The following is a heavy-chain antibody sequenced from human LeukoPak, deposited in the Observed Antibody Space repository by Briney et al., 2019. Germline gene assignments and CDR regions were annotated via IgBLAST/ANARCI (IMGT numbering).Heavy chain of an antibody. CDR1: GGTFSTYA. J-gene: IGHJ5*02. CDR2: IIPILGIA. D-gene: IGHD6-13*01. Sequence: SVKVSCKASGGTFSTYAISWVRQAPGQGLEWMGRIIPILGIANYAQKFQGRVTITADKSTSTAYMELSSLRSEDTAVYYCARENIAAAGTWGDRDWFDPWGQGTLVTVSS. V-gene: IGHV1-69*04. CDR3: ARENIAAAGTWGDRDWFDP.